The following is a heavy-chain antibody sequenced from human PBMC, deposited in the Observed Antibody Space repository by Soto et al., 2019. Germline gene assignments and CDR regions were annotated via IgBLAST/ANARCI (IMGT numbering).Heavy chain of an antibody. CDR2: IKQDGSEK. CDR1: GFTFSSYW. CDR3: ARDFPPASVAFDI. V-gene: IGHV3-7*03. J-gene: IGHJ3*02. Sequence: GGSLRLSCAASGFTFSSYWMSWVRQAPGKGLEWVANIKQDGSEKYYVDSVKGRFTISRDNAKNSLYLQMNSLRAEDTAVYYCARDFPPASVAFDIWGQGTMVTVSS. D-gene: IGHD6-6*01.